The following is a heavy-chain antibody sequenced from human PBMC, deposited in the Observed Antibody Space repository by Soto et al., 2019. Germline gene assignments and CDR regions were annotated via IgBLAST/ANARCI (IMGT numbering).Heavy chain of an antibody. CDR3: ARTSGIAVAGNFDY. Sequence: PSETLSLTCTVSGGSISSYYWSWIRQPPGKGLEWIGYIYYSGSTNYNPSLKSRVTISVDTSKNQFSLKLSSVTAADTAVYYCARTSGIAVAGNFDYWGQGTLVTVSS. CDR1: GGSISSYY. J-gene: IGHJ4*02. CDR2: IYYSGST. D-gene: IGHD6-19*01. V-gene: IGHV4-59*01.